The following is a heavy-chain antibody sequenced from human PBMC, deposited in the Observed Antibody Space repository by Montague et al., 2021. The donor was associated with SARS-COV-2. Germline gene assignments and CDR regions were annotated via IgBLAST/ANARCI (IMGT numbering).Heavy chain of an antibody. J-gene: IGHJ6*02. D-gene: IGHD1-20*01. V-gene: IGHV4-39*07. CDR2: IYYRGST. CDR3: ARDQGYNWNYYYYYGMDV. CDR1: GGSISSSSYY. Sequence: SETLSLTCTVSGGSISSSSYYWGWIRQPPGKGLEWIGSIYYRGSTYYNPSPKRRFTISVDTSKNQFSLKLRSVTAADTAVYYCARDQGYNWNYYYYYGMDVWGQGATVTVSS.